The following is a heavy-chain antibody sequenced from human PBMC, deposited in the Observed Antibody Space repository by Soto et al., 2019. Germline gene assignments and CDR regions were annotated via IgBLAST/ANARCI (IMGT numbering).Heavy chain of an antibody. V-gene: IGHV3-23*01. Sequence: PGGSLRLSCAASGFTFRNSPMTWVRQAPGKGLEWVSTINDGGDNTQYADSVRGRLTISRDNYKDTLHLQMNSLRVEDTALYNCGKDFYGYDDYWAPGTLVPVSS. CDR2: INDGGDNT. D-gene: IGHD5-18*01. CDR1: GFTFRNSP. J-gene: IGHJ4*02. CDR3: GKDFYGYDDY.